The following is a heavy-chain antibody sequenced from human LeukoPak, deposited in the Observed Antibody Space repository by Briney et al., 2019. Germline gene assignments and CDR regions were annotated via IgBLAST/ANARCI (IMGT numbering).Heavy chain of an antibody. D-gene: IGHD3-22*01. CDR1: GYTFTSYG. CDR2: ISAYNGNT. Sequence: ASVHVSCKASGYTFTSYGISWVRQAPGQGLEWMGWISAYNGNTNYAQKLQGRVTMTTDTSTSTAYMELRSLRSDDTAVYYCARVAYYYDSSGYYYRWGFFDYWGQGTLVTVSS. V-gene: IGHV1-18*01. CDR3: ARVAYYYDSSGYYYRWGFFDY. J-gene: IGHJ4*02.